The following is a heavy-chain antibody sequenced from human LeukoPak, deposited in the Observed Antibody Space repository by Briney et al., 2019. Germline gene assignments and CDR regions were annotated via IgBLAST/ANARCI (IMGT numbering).Heavy chain of an antibody. V-gene: IGHV3-23*01. J-gene: IGHJ3*02. Sequence: PGGSLRLSCAASGFTFSSYAMSWVRQAPGKGLEWVSAISGSGGSTYYADSVKGRFTISRDNSKNTLYLQMNSLRAEDTAVYYCAKDGNVADWEVWIFGVPFPDAFDIWGQGTMVTVSS. CDR1: GFTFSSYA. CDR3: AKDGNVADWEVWIFGVPFPDAFDI. D-gene: IGHD3-3*01. CDR2: ISGSGGST.